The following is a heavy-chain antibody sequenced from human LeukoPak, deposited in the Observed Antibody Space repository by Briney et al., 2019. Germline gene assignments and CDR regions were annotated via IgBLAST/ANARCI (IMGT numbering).Heavy chain of an antibody. CDR1: GFTVSSNH. D-gene: IGHD5-24*01. V-gene: IGHV3-66*01. CDR2: IYSGGST. CDR3: ASGRRDGYLDY. J-gene: IGHJ4*02. Sequence: GGSLRLSCAASGFTVSSNHVSWVRQAPGKGLEWVSVIYSGGSTFYTDSVKGLFTISRDNSKNTVYLQMNSLRAEDTAVYYCASGRRDGYLDYWGQGTLVTVSS.